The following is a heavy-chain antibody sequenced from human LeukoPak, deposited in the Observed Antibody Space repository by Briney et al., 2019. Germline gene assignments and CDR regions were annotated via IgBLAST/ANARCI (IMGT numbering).Heavy chain of an antibody. CDR2: MSSRSGII. CDR3: AGGVLEAQGWLQWMGTVYSMDV. Sequence: GGSLRLPCVASGFNFSDYYMNWIRQSPGKGLEWISYMSSRSGIIYYGGSVKGRFTISRDNAKNSLYLQMNSLRPDDTAVYYCAGGVLEAQGWLQWMGTVYSMDVWGQGTPVTVSS. J-gene: IGHJ6*02. D-gene: IGHD5-24*01. CDR1: GFNFSDYY. V-gene: IGHV3-11*01.